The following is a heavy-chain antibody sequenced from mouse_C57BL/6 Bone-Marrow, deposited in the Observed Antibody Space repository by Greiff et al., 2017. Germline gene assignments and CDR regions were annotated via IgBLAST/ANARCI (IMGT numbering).Heavy chain of an antibody. CDR1: GYTFTSYW. J-gene: IGHJ2*01. V-gene: IGHV1-55*01. CDR3: ARSGPLGRSVDY. CDR2: IYPTSGRT. Sequence: QVQLQQPGAELVKPGASVKMSCKASGYTFTSYWITWVKQRPGQGLEWIGDIYPTSGRTNYNEKFKSKAILTVDTSSNTAYMQLGSLTSEDSAVFYCARSGPLGRSVDYWGQGTTLTVSS. D-gene: IGHD4-1*01.